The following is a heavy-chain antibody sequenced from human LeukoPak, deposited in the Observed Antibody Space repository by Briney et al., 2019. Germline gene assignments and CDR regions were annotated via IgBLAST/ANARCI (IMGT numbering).Heavy chain of an antibody. J-gene: IGHJ3*02. CDR1: GFTFSKYS. CDR3: TREGVDVFDI. CDR2: IVSSTNYI. Sequence: PGGSLRLSCAASGFTFSKYSMNWVRQPPGKGLEWVSSIVSSTNYIYYADSVKGRFTISRDNTKNSLYLQMNSLRAEDTAVYYCTREGVDVFDIWGQGTMVTVSS. D-gene: IGHD3-10*01. V-gene: IGHV3-21*01.